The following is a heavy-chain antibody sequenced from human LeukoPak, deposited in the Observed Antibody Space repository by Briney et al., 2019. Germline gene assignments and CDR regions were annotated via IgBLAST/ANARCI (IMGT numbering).Heavy chain of an antibody. CDR2: IKPDGSEK. J-gene: IGHJ4*02. D-gene: IGHD1-1*01. Sequence: PGGSLRLSCAASGFSFSIYWMSWVRQAPGRGLEWVANIKPDGSEKNYGDSVKGRLTISRDNAKNSLFLQMNSLTAEDTAVYYCVRNWNLDSWGQGTLVTVSS. CDR3: VRNWNLDS. CDR1: GFSFSIYW. V-gene: IGHV3-7*01.